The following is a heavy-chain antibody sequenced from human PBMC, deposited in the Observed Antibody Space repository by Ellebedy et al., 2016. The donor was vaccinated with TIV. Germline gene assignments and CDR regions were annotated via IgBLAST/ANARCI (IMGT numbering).Heavy chain of an antibody. V-gene: IGHV3-30*02. Sequence: GESLKISCAASGFMFSSYAMQWVRQAPGKGLEGVAFIRSDGTNKYYADSVKGRFTVSRDNSKNTLYLQMSSLRAEDTAVYYCAGLRITLTVEVGFPRYVWGKGTTVAVSS. CDR2: IRSDGTNK. CDR1: GFMFSSYA. J-gene: IGHJ6*04. CDR3: AGLRITLTVEVGFPRYV. D-gene: IGHD3-22*01.